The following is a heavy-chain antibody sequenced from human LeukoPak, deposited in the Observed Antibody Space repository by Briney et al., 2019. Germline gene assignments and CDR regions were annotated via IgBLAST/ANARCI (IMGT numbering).Heavy chain of an antibody. D-gene: IGHD2-15*01. Sequence: ASVKVSCKASGYTFTSYGISWVRQAPGQGLEWMGWINPNSGGTNYAQKFQGRVTMTRDTSISTAYMELSRLRSDDTAVYYCARDHLGYCSGGSCFAGGYWGQGTLVTVSS. V-gene: IGHV1-2*02. J-gene: IGHJ4*02. CDR1: GYTFTSYG. CDR3: ARDHLGYCSGGSCFAGGY. CDR2: INPNSGGT.